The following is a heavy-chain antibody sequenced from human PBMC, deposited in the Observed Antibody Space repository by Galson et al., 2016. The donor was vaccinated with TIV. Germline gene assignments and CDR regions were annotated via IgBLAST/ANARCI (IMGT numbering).Heavy chain of an antibody. CDR1: GYSLTSYW. CDR3: ARAPGYAGYSYGYFDY. D-gene: IGHD5-18*01. CDR2: IYARDSDI. Sequence: QSGAEVKKPGESLKISCKASGYSLTSYWIAWVRQVPGKGLEWMGIIYARDSDIKYSPSFQGQVTISADESVSTPYLQWSSLKASDTAMYYCARAPGYAGYSYGYFDYWGQGTLVTVSS. J-gene: IGHJ4*02. V-gene: IGHV5-51*03.